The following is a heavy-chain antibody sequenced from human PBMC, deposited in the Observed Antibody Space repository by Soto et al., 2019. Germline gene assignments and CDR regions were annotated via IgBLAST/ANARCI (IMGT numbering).Heavy chain of an antibody. D-gene: IGHD2-21*02. CDR3: ATTADH. CDR1: GGSISGSIYY. CDR2: IYYTGTT. J-gene: IGHJ4*02. V-gene: IGHV4-39*01. Sequence: QLQMQESGPGLVRPSETLSLTCTVSGGSISGSIYYWAWIRQPPGKGLGWIGSIYYTGTTYYSPSVRSRVAMSVDTFNNQFSLTLTSVTAADTAVYYCATTADHWGQGTLVTVSS.